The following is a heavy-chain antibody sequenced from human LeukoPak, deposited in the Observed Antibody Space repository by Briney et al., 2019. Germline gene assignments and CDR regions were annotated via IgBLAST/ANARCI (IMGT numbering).Heavy chain of an antibody. Sequence: PGGSLRLSCAASGFTFSSYWMSWVRQAPGKGLEWVANIKQDGSEKYYVDSVKGRFTISRDNAKNSLYLQMNSLRAEDTAVYYCARVVGFLEWLSWCAFDIWGQGTMVTVSS. CDR3: ARVVGFLEWLSWCAFDI. J-gene: IGHJ3*02. D-gene: IGHD3-3*01. CDR2: IKQDGSEK. CDR1: GFTFSSYW. V-gene: IGHV3-7*03.